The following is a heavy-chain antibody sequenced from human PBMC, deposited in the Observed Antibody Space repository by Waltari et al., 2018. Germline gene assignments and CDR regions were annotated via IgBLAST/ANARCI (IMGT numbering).Heavy chain of an antibody. CDR1: GVSVSGYF. CDR3: ALWESDWRAFRF. V-gene: IGHV4-59*08. J-gene: IGHJ4*03. Sequence: QVPLPESGPGLVKSSETLSLTCTVSGVSVSGYFWNWIRQAPGKGPEWIGYIRHTGDTKQNPSLKSRVTMSVDTSRNDFSLRLSSVTAADTAVYYCALWESDWRAFRFWGQGTLGTVSS. D-gene: IGHD3-16*01. CDR2: IRHTGDT.